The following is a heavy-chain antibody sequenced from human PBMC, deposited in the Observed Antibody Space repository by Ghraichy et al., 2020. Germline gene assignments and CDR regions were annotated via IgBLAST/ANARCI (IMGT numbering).Heavy chain of an antibody. D-gene: IGHD6-13*01. Sequence: GGSLRLSCAASGFTFNTYGMHWVRQAPGKGLEWVAFIRYDGSNKYYADSVKGRFTISRDISKNTLYLQLNSLRAEDTAVYYCAKEGGSSWYSHFDYWGQGTLVTVSS. CDR3: AKEGGSSWYSHFDY. CDR1: GFTFNTYG. V-gene: IGHV3-30*02. J-gene: IGHJ4*02. CDR2: IRYDGSNK.